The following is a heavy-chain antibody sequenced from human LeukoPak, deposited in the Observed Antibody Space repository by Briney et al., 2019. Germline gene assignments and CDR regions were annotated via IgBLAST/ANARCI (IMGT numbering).Heavy chain of an antibody. Sequence: PGGSLRLSCAASGFTFSSYAMHWVRRAPGKGLEWVAVISYDGSNKYYADSVKGRFTISRNNSKNTLYLQMNSLRAEDTAVYYCARDLGAVAGTLGYYYYYGMDVWGQGTTVTVSS. V-gene: IGHV3-30-3*01. J-gene: IGHJ6*02. D-gene: IGHD6-19*01. CDR3: ARDLGAVAGTLGYYYYYGMDV. CDR1: GFTFSSYA. CDR2: ISYDGSNK.